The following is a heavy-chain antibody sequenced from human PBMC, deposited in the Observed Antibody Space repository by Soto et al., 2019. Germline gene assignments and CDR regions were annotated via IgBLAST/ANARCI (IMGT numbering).Heavy chain of an antibody. Sequence: QVQLVQSGAEVKKPGSSLKVSCVTSGDTSTIYTITWVRQAPGQGLQWMGRIVRTLRLTNYAQEFEARHTTTADTSTITAHMELSSRTSEDTAVYYCATEKYGAGRVGVYDWGQGTTVTVSS. V-gene: IGHV1-69*08. CDR3: ATEKYGAGRVGVYD. D-gene: IGHD2-8*01. J-gene: IGHJ4*02. CDR2: IVRTLRLT. CDR1: GDTSTIYT.